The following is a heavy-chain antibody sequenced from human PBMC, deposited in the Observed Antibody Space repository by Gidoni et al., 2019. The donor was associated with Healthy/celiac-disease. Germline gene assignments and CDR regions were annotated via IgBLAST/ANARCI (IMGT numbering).Heavy chain of an antibody. V-gene: IGHV1-69*04. CDR1: GGTFSSYA. CDR3: ARAGATPLAYCGGDCYSRSRYYYYYGMDV. D-gene: IGHD2-21*02. Sequence: QVQLVQSGAEVKKPGSSVKVSCKASGGTFSSYAISWVRQAPGQGLEWMGRIIPILGIANYAQKFQGRVTITADKSTSTAYMELSSLRSEDTAVYYCARAGATPLAYCGGDCYSRSRYYYYYGMDVWGQGTTVTVSS. CDR2: IIPILGIA. J-gene: IGHJ6*02.